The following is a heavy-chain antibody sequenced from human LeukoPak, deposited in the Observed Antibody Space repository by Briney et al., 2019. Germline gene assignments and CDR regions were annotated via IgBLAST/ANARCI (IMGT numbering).Heavy chain of an antibody. V-gene: IGHV1-2*06. Sequence: GASVKVSCKASGYTFTGYYLHWVRQAPGQGLEWMGRINPNTGGTNHAQKFQGRVTMTRDTSISTAYMELSGLTSDDTAVYYCARDNSLYDRGWWFDPWGQGTLVTVSS. CDR3: ARDNSLYDRGWWFDP. J-gene: IGHJ5*02. D-gene: IGHD3-16*01. CDR2: INPNTGGT. CDR1: GYTFTGYY.